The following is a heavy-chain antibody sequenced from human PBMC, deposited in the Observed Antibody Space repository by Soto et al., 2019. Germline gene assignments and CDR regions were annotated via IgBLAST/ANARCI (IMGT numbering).Heavy chain of an antibody. CDR2: IIPIYGTA. V-gene: IGHV1-69*01. Sequence: QVQLVQSGAEVKKPGSSVKVSCKASGGTFISYAISWVRQSPGQGLEWMGGIIPIYGTANYAQKFQGRVTINGDESTSTAYMELSSVRSEDTAVYYGARTLPVWGTNYYYGMDLWGQGTTVTVSS. D-gene: IGHD3-16*01. CDR1: GGTFISYA. CDR3: ARTLPVWGTNYYYGMDL. J-gene: IGHJ6*02.